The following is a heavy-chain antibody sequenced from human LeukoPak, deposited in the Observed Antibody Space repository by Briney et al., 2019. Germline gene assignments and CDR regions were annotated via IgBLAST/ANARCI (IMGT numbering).Heavy chain of an antibody. CDR1: GFTFSSYA. V-gene: IGHV3-23*01. CDR2: ICGSGGST. D-gene: IGHD4-17*01. Sequence: GGSLTLSCAASGFTFSSYAMSWVRQAPGKGLEWVSAICGSGGSTYNPASVKRRFTISRDNTKNTLYLQMSSLRAEDTAVYYCAKDPNGDYISAFDFWGQGTMVTVSS. J-gene: IGHJ3*01. CDR3: AKDPNGDYISAFDF.